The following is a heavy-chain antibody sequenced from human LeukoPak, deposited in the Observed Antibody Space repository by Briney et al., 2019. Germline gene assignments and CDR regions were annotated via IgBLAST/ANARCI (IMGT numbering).Heavy chain of an antibody. CDR1: GGSISSYY. Sequence: SETLSLTCTVSGGSISSYYWSWIRQPPGKGLEWIGYIYYSGTTNYNSSLKSRVTISVDTSKNQISLKLSSVTAADTAVYYCASLSTIFGVADWGQGTLVTVSS. J-gene: IGHJ4*02. CDR3: ASLSTIFGVAD. CDR2: IYYSGTT. D-gene: IGHD3-3*01. V-gene: IGHV4-59*08.